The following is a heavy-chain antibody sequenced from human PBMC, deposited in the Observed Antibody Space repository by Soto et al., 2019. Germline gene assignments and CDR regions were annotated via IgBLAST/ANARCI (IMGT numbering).Heavy chain of an antibody. CDR2: INHSGST. CDR3: AWGHYYYYGMDV. V-gene: IGHV4-34*01. J-gene: IGHJ6*02. D-gene: IGHD3-16*01. CDR1: GGSFSGYY. Sequence: SETLSLTCAVYGGSFSGYYWSWIRQPPGKGLEWIGEINHSGSTNYNPSLKSRVTISVDTSKNQFSLKLSSVTAADTAVYYCAWGHYYYYGMDVWGQGTTVTVS.